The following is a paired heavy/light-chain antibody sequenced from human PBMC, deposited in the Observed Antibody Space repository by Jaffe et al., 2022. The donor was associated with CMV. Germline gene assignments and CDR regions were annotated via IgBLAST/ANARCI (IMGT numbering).Light chain of an antibody. Sequence: NFMLTQPHSVSESPGKTVTISCTRSSGSIASNYVHWYQQRPGTVPTTVIYEDNQRPSGVPDRFSGSIDSSSNSASLTISGLKTEDEADYYCQSYDSSNRVFGGGTKLTVL. CDR2: EDN. V-gene: IGLV6-57*04. J-gene: IGLJ3*02. CDR1: SGSIASNY. CDR3: QSYDSSNRV.
Heavy chain of an antibody. V-gene: IGHV3-64D*06. CDR2: ITSNGATT. CDR1: GFTFSGHA. J-gene: IGHJ4*02. CDR3: VREGSGSHYYYFDY. Sequence: EVQLVEFGGGLIQPGGTLRLSCLASGFTFSGHAMYWVRQAPGKGLEYVSGITSNGATTYYADSVKGRFTVSRDNSKSTLHFQMSSLRADDTAMYYCVREGSGSHYYYFDYWGQGTLVTVSS. D-gene: IGHD1-26*01.